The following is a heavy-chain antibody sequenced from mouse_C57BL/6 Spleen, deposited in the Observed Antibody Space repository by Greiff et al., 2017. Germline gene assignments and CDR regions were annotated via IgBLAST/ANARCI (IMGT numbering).Heavy chain of an antibody. Sequence: EVKLVESGPGLVKPSQSLSLTCSVPGYSITSGYYWNWIRQFPGNKLEWMGYISYDGSNNYNPSLKNRISITRDTSKNQFFLKLNSVTTEDTATYYCARDRAFYNYFDYWGQGTTLTVSS. V-gene: IGHV3-6*01. CDR3: ARDRAFYNYFDY. CDR2: ISYDGSN. CDR1: GYSITSGYY. D-gene: IGHD3-1*01. J-gene: IGHJ2*01.